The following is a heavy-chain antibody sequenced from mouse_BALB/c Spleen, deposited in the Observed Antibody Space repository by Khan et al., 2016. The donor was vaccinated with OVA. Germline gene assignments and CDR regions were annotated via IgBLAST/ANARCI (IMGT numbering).Heavy chain of an antibody. CDR2: IDPFNGST. J-gene: IGHJ3*01. CDR3: ARQGTGSWFAY. D-gene: IGHD2-14*01. V-gene: IGHV1S135*01. CDR1: GYSFTTYY. Sequence: EVQLQESGPELMKPGASVKISCKASGYSFTTYYIHWVKQSHGKSLEWIGYIDPFNGSTTYNQKFKGKATLTVDKSSSTAYMHLSSLTSEDSAVYDGARQGTGSWFAYWGQGALVTVSA.